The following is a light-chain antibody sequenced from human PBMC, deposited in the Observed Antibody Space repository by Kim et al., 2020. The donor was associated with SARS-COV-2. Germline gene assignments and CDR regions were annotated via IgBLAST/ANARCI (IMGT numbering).Light chain of an antibody. CDR2: YDS. J-gene: IGLJ2*01. V-gene: IGLV3-21*04. CDR1: SIGSKS. CDR3: QVWDSSSDHRVV. Sequence: PGETDRVYCGGNSIGSKSVHWYQQKSGQAPVLVIYYDSDRPSGIPERFSGSNSGNTATLTISRVEAGDEADYYCQVWDSSSDHRVVFGGGTQLTVL.